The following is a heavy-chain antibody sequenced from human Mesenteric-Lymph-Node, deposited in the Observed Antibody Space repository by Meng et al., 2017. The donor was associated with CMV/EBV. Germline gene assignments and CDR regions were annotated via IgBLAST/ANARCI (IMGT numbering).Heavy chain of an antibody. Sequence: AASGFTFSDYYMSWIRQAPGKGLEWVSAIGGGGDSTYYADSVKGRFTISRDNSKNTLYLQMNSLRAEDTAVYFCAKGGSWELPYLDYWGQGTLVTVSS. CDR2: IGGGGDST. CDR1: GFTFSDYY. D-gene: IGHD1-26*01. CDR3: AKGGSWELPYLDY. J-gene: IGHJ4*02. V-gene: IGHV3-23*01.